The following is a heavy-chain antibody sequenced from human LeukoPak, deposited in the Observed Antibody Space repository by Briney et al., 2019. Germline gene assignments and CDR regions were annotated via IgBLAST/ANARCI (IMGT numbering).Heavy chain of an antibody. J-gene: IGHJ6*03. D-gene: IGHD1-14*01. CDR1: GFTVSSNY. CDR2: IYSGGST. Sequence: LPGGSLRLSCAASGFTVSSNYMSWVRQAPGKGLEWVSVIYSGGSTYYADSVKGRFTISRDNSKNTLYLQMNSLRAEDTAVYYCARGTGDYYYYYYMDVWGKGTTVTISS. V-gene: IGHV3-66*01. CDR3: ARGTGDYYYYYYMDV.